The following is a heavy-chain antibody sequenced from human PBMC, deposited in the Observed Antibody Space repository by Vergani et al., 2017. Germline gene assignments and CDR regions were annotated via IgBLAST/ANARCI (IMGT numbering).Heavy chain of an antibody. CDR1: GGSITRSSYY. D-gene: IGHD3-9*01. J-gene: IGHJ4*02. CDR2: IYHSGGA. CDR3: ARTESLILRYFHWAL. Sequence: QLHLQESGPGLVKPSETLSLTCTVSGGSITRSSYYLGWIRQPPGKGLEWIGNIYHSGGAYYNPSLKGRVTISVDTSKNQFSLEVTSVTAAETAIYFCARTESLILRYFHWALWGQGTLVTVSS. V-gene: IGHV4-39*01.